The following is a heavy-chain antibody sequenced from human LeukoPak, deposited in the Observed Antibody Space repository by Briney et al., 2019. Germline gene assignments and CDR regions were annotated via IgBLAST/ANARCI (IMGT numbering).Heavy chain of an antibody. CDR1: GFTFSSYG. Sequence: GGSLRLSCAASGFTFSSYGMHWVRQAPGKGLEWVAFIRYDGSNKYYADSVKRRFTISRDDAKNSLYLQMNSLRAEHTAVYYCARDQGGVGYWGQGTLVTVSS. CDR2: IRYDGSNK. D-gene: IGHD3-16*01. CDR3: ARDQGGVGY. V-gene: IGHV3-30*02. J-gene: IGHJ4*02.